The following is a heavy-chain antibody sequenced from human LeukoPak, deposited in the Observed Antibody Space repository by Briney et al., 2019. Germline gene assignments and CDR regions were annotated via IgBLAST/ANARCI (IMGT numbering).Heavy chain of an antibody. CDR2: ISSGSGYM. V-gene: IGHV3-21*01. Sequence: GGSLRLSCAASGFTFSTYSMNWVRQAPGKGLEWVSSISSGSGYMYYAGSMMGRFTISRDNAKNSLYLQMNSLRAEDTAVYYCARDLDLIYCSSTSCSLFDYWGQGTLVTVSS. J-gene: IGHJ4*02. D-gene: IGHD2-2*01. CDR3: ARDLDLIYCSSTSCSLFDY. CDR1: GFTFSTYS.